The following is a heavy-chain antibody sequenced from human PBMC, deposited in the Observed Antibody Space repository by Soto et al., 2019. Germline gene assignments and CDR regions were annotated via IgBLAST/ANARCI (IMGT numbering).Heavy chain of an antibody. D-gene: IGHD2-2*02. CDR1: GYTFTSYA. J-gene: IGHJ6*02. V-gene: IGHV1-3*01. CDR3: ARGGYCSSTSCYIRSHHYYYGMDV. CDR2: INAGNGNT. Sequence: ASVKVSCKASGYTFTSYAMHWVRQAPGQRLEWMGWINAGNGNTKYSQKFQGRVTITRDTSASTAYMELSSLRSEDTAVYYCARGGYCSSTSCYIRSHHYYYGMDVWGQGTTVPVSS.